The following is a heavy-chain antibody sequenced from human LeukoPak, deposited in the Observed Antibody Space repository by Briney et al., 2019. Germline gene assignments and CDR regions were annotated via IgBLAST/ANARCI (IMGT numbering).Heavy chain of an antibody. CDR1: GGSVNSGNYY. J-gene: IGHJ3*02. D-gene: IGHD3-3*01. V-gene: IGHV4-61*01. Sequence: SETLSLTCTVSGGSVNSGNYYWSWIRQPPGKGLEWIGYIYYSGSINYNPSLKSRVTISVDTSKNQFSLKLSSVTAADTAVYYCARYHYDFWSGYYAFDIWGQGTMVTVSS. CDR3: ARYHYDFWSGYYAFDI. CDR2: IYYSGSI.